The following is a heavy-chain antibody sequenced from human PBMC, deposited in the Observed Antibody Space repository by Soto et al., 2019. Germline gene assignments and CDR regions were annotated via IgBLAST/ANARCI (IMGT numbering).Heavy chain of an antibody. Sequence: PGGSLRLSCAASGFTFTNYWMNWVRQAPGKGLEWVANINEDGSEKYYVDSAKGRFTISRDNAKNSLYLQMSSLRAEDTAVYYCGRNHFDYWGQGTLVTVSS. CDR2: INEDGSEK. J-gene: IGHJ4*02. V-gene: IGHV3-7*01. CDR1: GFTFTNYW. CDR3: GRNHFDY.